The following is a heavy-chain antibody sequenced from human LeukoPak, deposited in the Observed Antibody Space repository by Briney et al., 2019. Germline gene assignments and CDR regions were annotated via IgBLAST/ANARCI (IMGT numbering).Heavy chain of an antibody. D-gene: IGHD6-13*01. CDR2: IYYSGST. CDR1: GGSISTYY. J-gene: IGHJ6*02. Sequence: SETLSLTCTVSGGSISTYYWSWIRQPPGKGLEWIGYIYYSGSTNYNPSLKSRVTISVDTSNNQFSLRLSSVTAADTAVYYCARLLYSRLAMDVWGQGTTVTVSS. CDR3: ARLLYSRLAMDV. V-gene: IGHV4-59*01.